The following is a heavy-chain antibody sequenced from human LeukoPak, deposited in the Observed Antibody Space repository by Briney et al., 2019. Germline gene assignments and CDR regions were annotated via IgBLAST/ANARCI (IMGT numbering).Heavy chain of an antibody. V-gene: IGHV3-7*01. CDR2: IKQDGSET. J-gene: IGHJ4*02. D-gene: IGHD3-3*01. CDR3: ARVGLYDFWSGRAFDY. Sequence: RLGGSLRLSCAASGFTFSSYWMSWVRQAPGKGLEWVANIKQDGSETYYLDSVEGRFTASRDNAESSLYLQMDSLRAEDTAVYYCARVGLYDFWSGRAFDYWGQGTLVTVSS. CDR1: GFTFSSYW.